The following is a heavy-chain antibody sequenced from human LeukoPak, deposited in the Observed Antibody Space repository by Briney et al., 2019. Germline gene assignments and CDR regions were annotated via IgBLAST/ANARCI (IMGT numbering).Heavy chain of an antibody. V-gene: IGHV1-46*01. D-gene: IGHD6-19*01. CDR1: GYTFTSYY. J-gene: IGHJ6*04. CDR2: INPSVGST. CDR3: ARGPEQWLEVYYYGMDV. Sequence: ASVKVSCKASGYTFTSYYMHWVRQAPGEGLEWMGVINPSVGSTSYAQQFQGRVTMTRGTSTSIVYMELSSLRSEDTAVYYCARGPEQWLEVYYYGMDVWGKGTTVTVSS.